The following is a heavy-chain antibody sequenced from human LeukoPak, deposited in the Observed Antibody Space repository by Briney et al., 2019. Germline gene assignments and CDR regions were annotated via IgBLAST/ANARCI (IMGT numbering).Heavy chain of an antibody. D-gene: IGHD4-23*01. CDR1: GGSISNYY. CDR3: ARTPAVVMYNWFDS. CDR2: VYNRGST. Sequence: SETLSLTCTVSGGSISNYYWSWIRQPPGKGLEWIGYVYNRGSTNYNPSLESRVTISIDMSKNQCSLKLSSVTAADSAVYYCARTPAVVMYNWFDSWGQGTLVTVSS. V-gene: IGHV4-4*08. J-gene: IGHJ5*01.